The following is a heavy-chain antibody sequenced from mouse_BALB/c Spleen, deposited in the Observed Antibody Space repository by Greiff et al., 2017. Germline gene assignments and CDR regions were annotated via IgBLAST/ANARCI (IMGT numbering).Heavy chain of an antibody. V-gene: IGHV2-6-4*01. D-gene: IGHD2-4*01. J-gene: IGHJ4*01. CDR3: ARNGAMITTYAMDY. CDR1: GFSLSRYS. CDR2: IWGGGST. Sequence: VMLVESGPGLVAPSQSLSITCTVSGFSLSRYSVHWVRQPPGKGLEWLGMIWGGGSTDYNSALKSRLSISKDNSKSQVFLKMNSLQTDDTAMYYCARNGAMITTYAMDYWGQGTSVTVSS.